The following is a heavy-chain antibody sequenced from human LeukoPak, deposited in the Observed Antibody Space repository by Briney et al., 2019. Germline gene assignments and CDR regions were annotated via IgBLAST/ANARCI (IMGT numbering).Heavy chain of an antibody. CDR2: ISYDGRSD. CDR1: GFTFSSYW. V-gene: IGHV3-30*03. D-gene: IGHD3-22*01. CDR3: ARVPTSGYYQGVFDI. J-gene: IGHJ3*02. Sequence: GGSLRLSCAASGFTFSSYWMSWVRQAPGKGLEWVAVISYDGRSDYYADSVKGRFTVSRDSSKNTLYLQMNTLRAEDTAVYYCARVPTSGYYQGVFDIWGQGTMVTVSS.